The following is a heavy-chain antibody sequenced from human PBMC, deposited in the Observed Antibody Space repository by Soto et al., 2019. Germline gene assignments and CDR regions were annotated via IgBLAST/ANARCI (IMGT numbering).Heavy chain of an antibody. CDR3: ARDGLVSATTMVRGVIITHTNYYGMDV. Sequence: EVQLVESGGGLVQPGGSLRLSCAASGFTFSSYSMNWVRQAPGKGLEWVSYISSSSSTIYYADSVKGRFTISRVNAKNSLYLQMNSLRDEDTAVYYCARDGLVSATTMVRGVIITHTNYYGMDVWGQGTTVTVSS. CDR1: GFTFSSYS. CDR2: ISSSSSTI. J-gene: IGHJ6*02. D-gene: IGHD3-10*01. V-gene: IGHV3-48*02.